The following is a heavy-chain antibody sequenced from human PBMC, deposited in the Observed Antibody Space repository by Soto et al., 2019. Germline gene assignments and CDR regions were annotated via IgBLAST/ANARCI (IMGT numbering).Heavy chain of an antibody. Sequence: PGGSLRLSCAASGFTVSSNYMSWVRQAPGKGLEWVSVIYSGGSTYYADSMKGRFTISRDTSATTGYMEVSGLTSEDTAVYYCARGGAGTYHFDYWGQGALVTVSS. CDR1: GFTVSSNY. J-gene: IGHJ4*02. CDR2: IYSGGST. D-gene: IGHD1-26*01. CDR3: ARGGAGTYHFDY. V-gene: IGHV3-66*01.